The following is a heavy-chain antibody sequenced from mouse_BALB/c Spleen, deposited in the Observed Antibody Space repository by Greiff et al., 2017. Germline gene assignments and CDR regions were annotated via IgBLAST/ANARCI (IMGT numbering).Heavy chain of an antibody. D-gene: IGHD2-4*01. J-gene: IGHJ2*01. CDR2: INPSSGYT. CDR1: GYTFTSYT. Sequence: QVQLQQSGAELARPGASVKMSCKASGYTFTSYTMHCVKQRPGQGLEWIGYINPSSGYTNYNQKFKDKATLTADKSSSTAYMQLSSLTSEDSAVYYCAPSRDDYDEGTFDYWGQGTTLTVSS. CDR3: APSRDDYDEGTFDY. V-gene: IGHV1-4*01.